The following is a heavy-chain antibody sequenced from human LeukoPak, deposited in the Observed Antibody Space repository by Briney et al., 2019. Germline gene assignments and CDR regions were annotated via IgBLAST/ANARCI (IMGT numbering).Heavy chain of an antibody. CDR3: ATNMITFGGVIAKDY. J-gene: IGHJ4*02. D-gene: IGHD3-16*02. CDR2: ISGSGGST. V-gene: IGHV3-23*01. CDR1: GFTFSSYA. Sequence: GGSLRLSCTASGFTFSSYAMSWVRQAPGKGLEWVSAISGSGGSTYYADSVKGRFTISRDNSKNTLYLQMNSLRAEDTAVYYCATNMITFGGVIAKDYWGQGTLVTVSS.